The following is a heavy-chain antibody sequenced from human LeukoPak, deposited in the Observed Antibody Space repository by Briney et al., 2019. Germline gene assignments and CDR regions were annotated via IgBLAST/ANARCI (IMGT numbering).Heavy chain of an antibody. J-gene: IGHJ4*02. D-gene: IGHD3-10*01. Sequence: SGPTLVKPTQTLTLTCNFSGFSLTTTGVGVTWIRQPPGKALEWLALIYWDDDERYSPSLRNRLTITKDTSKKQVVLRMTNVDPVDTGTYYCAHTAVTYSFGSGYFGYWGQGILVTVSS. CDR2: IYWDDDE. V-gene: IGHV2-5*02. CDR1: GFSLTTTGVG. CDR3: AHTAVTYSFGSGYFGY.